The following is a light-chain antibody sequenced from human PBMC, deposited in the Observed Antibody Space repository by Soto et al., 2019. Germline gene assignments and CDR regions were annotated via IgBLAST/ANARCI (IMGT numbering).Light chain of an antibody. V-gene: IGKV3-15*01. Sequence: EIVMPQSPATLPVSPGERTTLSCRASQSVSSNLAWYPQNSGQAPGILIYGSSTRATGIPARFSGSGSGTEFALTISSLQSEDFAVYECQQYNHWQTFGQGTQLEIK. CDR3: QQYNHWQT. CDR1: QSVSSN. J-gene: IGKJ2*01. CDR2: GSS.